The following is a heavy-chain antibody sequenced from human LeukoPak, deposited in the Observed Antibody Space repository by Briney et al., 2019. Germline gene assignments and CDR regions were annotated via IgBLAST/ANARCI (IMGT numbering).Heavy chain of an antibody. J-gene: IGHJ4*02. D-gene: IGHD2-15*01. V-gene: IGHV3-11*01. CDR1: GFSFSDYY. Sequence: SLKISCAASGFSFSDYYMSWIRQAPGKGLEWVSYISSSGSTIYYADSVKGRFTISRDNAKNSLYLQMNSLRAEDTAVYYCASLCGGSCYRGYYFDYWGQGTLVTVSS. CDR2: ISSSGSTI. CDR3: ASLCGGSCYRGYYFDY.